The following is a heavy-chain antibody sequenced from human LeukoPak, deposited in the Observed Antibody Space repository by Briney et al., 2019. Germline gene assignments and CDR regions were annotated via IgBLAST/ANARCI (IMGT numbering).Heavy chain of an antibody. CDR2: IYYSGST. CDR3: ARGHDYGDQGWFDP. J-gene: IGHJ5*02. V-gene: IGHV4-39*07. D-gene: IGHD4-17*01. Sequence: PSQTLSLTCTVSGGSTSSSSYYWGWIRQPPGKGLEWIGSIYYSGSTYYNPSLKSRVTTSVDTSKNQFSLKLSSVTAADTAVYYCARGHDYGDQGWFDPWGQGTLVTVSS. CDR1: GGSTSSSSYY.